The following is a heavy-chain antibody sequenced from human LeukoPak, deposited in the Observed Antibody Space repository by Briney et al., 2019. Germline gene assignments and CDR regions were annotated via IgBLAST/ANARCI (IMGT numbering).Heavy chain of an antibody. D-gene: IGHD3-10*01. CDR2: IFPADSDT. CDR1: EYIFTHYW. J-gene: IGHJ4*02. Sequence: GESLKISCQASEYIFTHYWIGWARDTPGTGLESMGAIFPADSDTRYNPSFLGQVTISADKSISTAYLQWSFLKASDTAMYYCARQYYYGSGSRPVLWGQGTLVTVSS. CDR3: ARQYYYGSGSRPVL. V-gene: IGHV5-51*01.